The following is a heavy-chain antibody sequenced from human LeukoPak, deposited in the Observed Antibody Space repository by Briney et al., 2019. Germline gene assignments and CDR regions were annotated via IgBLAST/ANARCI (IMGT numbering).Heavy chain of an antibody. D-gene: IGHD4-17*01. Sequence: PGGSLRLSCAASGFTFDDYAMHWVRQAPGKGLEWVSGISWNSGSIGYADSVKGRFTISRDNAKSSLYLQMNSLRAEDTALYYCAKGLISTVTTGWFDPWGQGTLVTVSS. CDR2: ISWNSGSI. V-gene: IGHV3-9*01. CDR1: GFTFDDYA. J-gene: IGHJ5*02. CDR3: AKGLISTVTTGWFDP.